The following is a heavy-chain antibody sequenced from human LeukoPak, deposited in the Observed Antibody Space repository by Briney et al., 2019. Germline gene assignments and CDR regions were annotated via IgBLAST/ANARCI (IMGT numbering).Heavy chain of an antibody. J-gene: IGHJ4*02. CDR1: GFTVSTNY. V-gene: IGHV3-66*01. CDR3: ARDLGVAALDN. D-gene: IGHD6-19*01. CDR2: LYRGGST. Sequence: GGSLRLSCAASGFTVSTNYMTWVRQAPGKGPEWVSFLYRGGSTYYADSVKGRFTISRDNSNNTLYLHMNSLRAEETAVYYCARDLGVAALDNWGQGTLVTVSS.